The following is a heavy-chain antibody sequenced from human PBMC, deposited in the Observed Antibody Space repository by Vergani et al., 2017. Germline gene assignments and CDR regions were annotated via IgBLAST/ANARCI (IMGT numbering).Heavy chain of an antibody. D-gene: IGHD3-3*01. CDR3: AREATYYDFWSGYYEGPYYYYYMDV. CDR2: ISGRGGST. CDR1: GFTFSSYA. V-gene: IGHV3-23*01. J-gene: IGHJ6*03. Sequence: EVQLLESGGGLVQPGGSLRLSCAASGFTFSSYAMSWVRQAPGKGLEWVSAISGRGGSTYYADSVKGRFTISRDNSKNTLYLQMNSLRAEDTAVYYCAREATYYDFWSGYYEGPYYYYYMDVWGKGP.